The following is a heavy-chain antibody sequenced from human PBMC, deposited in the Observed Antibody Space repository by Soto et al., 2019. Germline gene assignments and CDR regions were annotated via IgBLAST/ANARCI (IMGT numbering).Heavy chain of an antibody. D-gene: IGHD3-3*01. CDR3: AKNLYGYYVNPDI. J-gene: IGHJ3*02. V-gene: IGHV4-59*01. CDR1: GGSIGNYY. CDR2: IHYSGST. Sequence: SDTLSLTCTVSGGSIGNYYRSWIRQPPGKGLEWIGYIHYSGSTWYNPSLKSRVTISVDKSRNQFSLKLSSVTAADTAVYFCAKNLYGYYVNPDIWGQGTMVTVSS.